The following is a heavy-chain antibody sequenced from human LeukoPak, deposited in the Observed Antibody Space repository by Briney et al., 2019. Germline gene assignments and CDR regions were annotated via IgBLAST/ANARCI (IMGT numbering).Heavy chain of an antibody. J-gene: IGHJ4*02. D-gene: IGHD1-26*01. CDR1: GFTFSTYG. CDR2: ISYDGSNK. Sequence: PGRSLRLSCAASGFTFSTYGMHWVRQAPGRGLEWVAVISYDGSNKYYADSVKGRFTISRDNSKSTLYLQMNSLGAEDTAVYYCAKVFFSGSYYAASDYWGQGTLVTVSS. V-gene: IGHV3-30*18. CDR3: AKVFFSGSYYAASDY.